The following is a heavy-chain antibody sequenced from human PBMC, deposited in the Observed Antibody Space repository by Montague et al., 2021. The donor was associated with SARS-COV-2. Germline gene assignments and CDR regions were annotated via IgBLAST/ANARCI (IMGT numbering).Heavy chain of an antibody. V-gene: IGHV4-39*02. CDR2: LSSSGST. D-gene: IGHD6-19*01. J-gene: IGHJ4*02. CDR1: GESIDRDTYY. Sequence: SETLSLTRIFSGESIDRDTYYWCWIRQSPGTGLEWIGSLSSSGSTYYNPSLRSRVTISMDTSKNHFSLKVNSVTATDTAVYFCARPGSASGWFYFDDWGQGTLVSVSS. CDR3: ARPGSASGWFYFDD.